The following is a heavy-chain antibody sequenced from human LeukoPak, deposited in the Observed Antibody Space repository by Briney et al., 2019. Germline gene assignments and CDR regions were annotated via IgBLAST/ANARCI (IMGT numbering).Heavy chain of an antibody. J-gene: IGHJ4*02. D-gene: IGHD6-19*01. V-gene: IGHV1-18*04. Sequence: GASVKVSCKASGYTFTSYYMHWVRQAPGQGLEWMGWISAYNGNTNYAQKLQGRVTMTTDTSTSTAYMELRSLRSDDTAVYYCARDDTGIAVAGFDYWGQGTLVTVSS. CDR1: GYTFTSYY. CDR3: ARDDTGIAVAGFDY. CDR2: ISAYNGNT.